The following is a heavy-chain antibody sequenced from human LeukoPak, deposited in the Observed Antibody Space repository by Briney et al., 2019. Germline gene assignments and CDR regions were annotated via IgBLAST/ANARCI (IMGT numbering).Heavy chain of an antibody. V-gene: IGHV3-15*01. D-gene: IGHD2-21*02. J-gene: IGHJ3*02. CDR3: TTDGYPVTASDAFDI. CDR1: GFTFSSYA. Sequence: GGSLRLSCAASGFTFSSYAMHWVRQAPGKGLEWVGRIKSKTDGGTTDYAAPVKGRFTISRDDSKNTLYLQMNSLKTEDTAVYYCTTDGYPVTASDAFDIWGQGTMVTVSS. CDR2: IKSKTDGGTT.